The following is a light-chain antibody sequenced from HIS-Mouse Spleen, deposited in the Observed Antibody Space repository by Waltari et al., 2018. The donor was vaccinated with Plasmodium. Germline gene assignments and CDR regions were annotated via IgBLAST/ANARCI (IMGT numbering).Light chain of an antibody. CDR3: QSADSSGTYWV. J-gene: IGLJ3*02. V-gene: IGLV3-25*03. Sequence: SYELTQPPSVSVSPGQTARITCSGDALPKQYSYWYQQKPGQAPVLVIYKDRERPSGIPGRFSGSSSGTTVTLTISGVQAEDEAVYYCQSADSSGTYWVFGGGTKLTVL. CDR2: KDR. CDR1: ALPKQY.